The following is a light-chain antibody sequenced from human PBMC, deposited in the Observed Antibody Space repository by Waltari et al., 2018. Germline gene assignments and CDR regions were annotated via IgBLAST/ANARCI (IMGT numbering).Light chain of an antibody. V-gene: IGKV4-1*01. Sequence: DIVMTQSPDSLAVSLGERATINCKSSQSVSYSTNNKNYLALYQLRPGQPPRLGISGAATRESGVPDRFSGSGSGTDFTLTISSLQAEDVAVYCCQQYYSSPQTFGQGTKVEIK. J-gene: IGKJ1*01. CDR1: QSVSYSTNNKNY. CDR2: GAA. CDR3: QQYYSSPQT.